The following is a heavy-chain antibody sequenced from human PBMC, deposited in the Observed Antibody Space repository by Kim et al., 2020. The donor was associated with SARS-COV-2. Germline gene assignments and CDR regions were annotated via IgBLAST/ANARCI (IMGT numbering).Heavy chain of an antibody. J-gene: IGHJ4*02. Sequence: YADSGQGRFTISRDYSENTLYLQMDSLSAGDTAVYYCARPSSSHFDFWGQGTLVTVSS. V-gene: IGHV3-33*01. CDR3: ARPSSSHFDF. D-gene: IGHD3-10*01.